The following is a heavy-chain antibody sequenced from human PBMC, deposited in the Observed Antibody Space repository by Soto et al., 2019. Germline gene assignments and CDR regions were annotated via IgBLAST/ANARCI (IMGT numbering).Heavy chain of an antibody. J-gene: IGHJ4*02. V-gene: IGHV3-33*01. CDR2: IWYDGSNK. D-gene: IGHD3-10*01. Sequence: PGXSLRLSCAASGFTFSSYGLHWVRQAPVKGLEWLAVIWYDGSNKYYADSVKGRFTISRDNSKNTLYLQMNSLRAEDTAVYYCARDSRLYGSGSYFDYWGQGTLVTVSS. CDR1: GFTFSSYG. CDR3: ARDSRLYGSGSYFDY.